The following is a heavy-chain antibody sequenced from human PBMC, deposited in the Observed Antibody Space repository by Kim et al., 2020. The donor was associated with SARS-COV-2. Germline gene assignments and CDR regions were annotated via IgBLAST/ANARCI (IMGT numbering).Heavy chain of an antibody. CDR2: ISYDGSNK. V-gene: IGHV3-30-3*01. CDR1: GFTFSSYA. Sequence: GGSLRLSCAASGFTFSSYAMHWVRQAPGKGLEWVAVISYDGSNKYYADSVKGRFTISRDNSKNTLYLQMNSLRAEDTAVYYCARDCSWSDIVVVPAAIGEFDYWGQGTLVTVSS. CDR3: ARDCSWSDIVVVPAAIGEFDY. D-gene: IGHD2-2*02. J-gene: IGHJ4*02.